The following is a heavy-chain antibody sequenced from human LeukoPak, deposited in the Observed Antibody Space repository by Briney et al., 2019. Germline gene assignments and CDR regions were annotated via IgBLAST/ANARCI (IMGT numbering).Heavy chain of an antibody. CDR2: IYYSGST. J-gene: IGHJ6*02. D-gene: IGHD1-26*01. CDR3: ARKGGNYYYYGMDV. CDR1: GGSISSSSYY. V-gene: IGHV4-39*01. Sequence: SETLSLTCTVSGGSISSSSYYWGWIRQPPGKGLEWIGSIYYSGSTYYSPSLKSRVTISVDTSKNQFSLKLSSVTAADTAVYYCARKGGNYYYYGMDVWGQGTTVTVSS.